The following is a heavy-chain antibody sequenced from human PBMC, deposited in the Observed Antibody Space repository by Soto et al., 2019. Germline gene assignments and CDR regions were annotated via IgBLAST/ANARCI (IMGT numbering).Heavy chain of an antibody. Sequence: GGSLRLSCAASGFTFSSYWMSWVRQAPGKGLEWVANIKQDGSEKYYVDSVKGRFTISRDNAKNSLYLQMNSLRAEDTAVYYCARVRFSENVLRFLYWLCEYYYYFMDFCGKGSSVTVSS. CDR3: ARVRFSENVLRFLYWLCEYYYYFMDF. J-gene: IGHJ6*03. CDR1: GFTFSSYW. CDR2: IKQDGSEK. D-gene: IGHD3-3*01. V-gene: IGHV3-7*01.